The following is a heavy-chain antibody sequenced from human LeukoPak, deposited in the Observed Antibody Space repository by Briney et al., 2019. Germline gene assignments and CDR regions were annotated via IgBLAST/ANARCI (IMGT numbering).Heavy chain of an antibody. V-gene: IGHV3-7*01. J-gene: IGHJ4*02. CDR2: INQDGSEK. CDR1: GFTFSSYA. CDR3: ARRLYSSGWTDY. Sequence: GGSLRLSCAASGFTFSSYAMSWVRQAPGEGLEWLANINQDGSEKYYVDSVKGRFTISRDNAKNSLYLQMNSLRVEDTAVYYCARRLYSSGWTDYWGQGTLVTVSS. D-gene: IGHD6-19*01.